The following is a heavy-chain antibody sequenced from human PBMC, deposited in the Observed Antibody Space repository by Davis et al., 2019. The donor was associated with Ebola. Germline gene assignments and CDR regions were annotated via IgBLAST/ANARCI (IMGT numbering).Heavy chain of an antibody. CDR2: IYYSGST. CDR1: GGSISSSSYY. D-gene: IGHD2-8*01. CDR3: ARGDIVLMVYAIPDY. V-gene: IGHV4-39*01. J-gene: IGHJ4*02. Sequence: GSLRLSCTVSGGSISSSSYYWGWIRQPPGKGLEWIGSIYYSGSTYYNPSLKSRVTISVDTSKNQFSLKLSSVTAADTAVYYCARGDIVLMVYAIPDYWGQGTLVTVSS.